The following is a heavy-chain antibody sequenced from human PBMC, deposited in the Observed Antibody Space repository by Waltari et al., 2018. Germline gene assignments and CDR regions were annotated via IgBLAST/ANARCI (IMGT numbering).Heavy chain of an antibody. D-gene: IGHD3-22*01. CDR2: ISSSGSTL. J-gene: IGHJ4*02. V-gene: IGHV3-48*03. CDR1: GFTFSSYE. CDR3: ARIYDSSGYYFDY. Sequence: EVQLVESGGGLVQPGGSLRLSCAASGFTFSSYEMNWVRQAPGKGLEWVSYISSSGSTLYYADSVKCRVTISRDNAKNSLYLQMNSLRAEDTAVYYCARIYDSSGYYFDYWGQGTLVTVSS.